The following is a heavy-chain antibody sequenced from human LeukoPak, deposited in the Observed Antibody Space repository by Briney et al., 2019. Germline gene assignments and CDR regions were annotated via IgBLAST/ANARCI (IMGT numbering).Heavy chain of an antibody. CDR1: GYTFTAYY. CDR2: INPNSGFT. CDR3: ARLADCSSSSCRSFDY. Sequence: ASVKVSCKASGYTFTAYYMHWVRQAPGQGLEWMGWINPNSGFTNYAQKFQGRVTMTRDTSISTAYMELSRLRSDDTAVYYCARLADCSSSSCRSFDYWGQGTLVTVSS. J-gene: IGHJ4*02. V-gene: IGHV1-2*02. D-gene: IGHD2-2*01.